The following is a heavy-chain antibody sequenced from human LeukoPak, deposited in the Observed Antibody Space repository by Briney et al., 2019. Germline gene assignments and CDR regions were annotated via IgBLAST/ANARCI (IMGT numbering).Heavy chain of an antibody. D-gene: IGHD2-15*01. CDR2: IVPIIGTA. CDR1: GGTFHSYI. J-gene: IGHJ4*02. Sequence: SVKISCKASGGTFHSYIVTWVRQAPGQGLEWMGGIVPIIGTANYAQKFQGRVTITADDSTSTAYMELRSLRSEDTAIYYCARDQRPSCLGGICYSGDYWGQGTLVTVTS. CDR3: ARDQRPSCLGGICYSGDY. V-gene: IGHV1-69*13.